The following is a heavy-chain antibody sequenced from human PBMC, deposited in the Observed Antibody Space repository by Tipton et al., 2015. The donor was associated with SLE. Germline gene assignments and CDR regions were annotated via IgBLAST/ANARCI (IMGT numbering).Heavy chain of an antibody. D-gene: IGHD4-17*01. Sequence: TLSLTCTVSGGSISSSSYYWGWIRQPPGKGLEWIGSIYYSGSTYYNPSLKSRVTISVDTSKNQFSLKLSSVTAADTAVYYCAADYGDYADPLGYWGQGTLVTVSS. J-gene: IGHJ4*02. CDR3: AADYGDYADPLGY. CDR2: IYYSGST. V-gene: IGHV4-39*01. CDR1: GGSISSSSYY.